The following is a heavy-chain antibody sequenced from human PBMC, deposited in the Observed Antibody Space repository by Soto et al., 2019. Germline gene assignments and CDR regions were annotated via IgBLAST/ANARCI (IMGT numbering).Heavy chain of an antibody. CDR2: IYHSGST. V-gene: IGHV4-4*02. Sequence: SETLSLTCAVSGGSISSSNWWSWVRQPPGKGLEWIGEIYHSGSTNYNPSLKSQVTISVDKSKNQFSLKLSSVTAADTAVYYCARETTIFGVALPDYYGMDVWGQGTTVTVSS. CDR3: ARETTIFGVALPDYYGMDV. J-gene: IGHJ6*02. D-gene: IGHD3-3*01. CDR1: GGSISSSNW.